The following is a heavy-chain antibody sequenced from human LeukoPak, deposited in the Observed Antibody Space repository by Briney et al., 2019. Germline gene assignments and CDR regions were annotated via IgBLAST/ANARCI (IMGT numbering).Heavy chain of an antibody. CDR2: INTDGSST. CDR3: ARSEGSSSLGY. J-gene: IGHJ4*02. V-gene: IGHV3-74*01. D-gene: IGHD6-6*01. Sequence: GGSLRLSCAASGFTFTSYWMHWVRQAPGKGLAWVSHINTDGSSTTYADSVKGRLTISRDNAKNTLYLQMNSLRAEDTAVYYCARSEGSSSLGYWGQGTLVTVSS. CDR1: GFTFTSYW.